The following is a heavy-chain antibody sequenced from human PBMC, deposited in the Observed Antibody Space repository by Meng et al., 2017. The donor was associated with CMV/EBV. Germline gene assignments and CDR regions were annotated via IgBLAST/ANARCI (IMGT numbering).Heavy chain of an antibody. CDR3: AREPRRFYDFWGGYSGAFDI. Sequence: ASVKVSCKASGYTFTSYDINWVRQATGQGLEWMGWMNPNSGNTGYAQKFQGRVTMTRNTSISTAYMELSSLRSEDTAVYYCAREPRRFYDFWGGYSGAFDIWGQGTMVTVSS. V-gene: IGHV1-8*01. D-gene: IGHD3-3*01. J-gene: IGHJ3*02. CDR1: GYTFTSYD. CDR2: MNPNSGNT.